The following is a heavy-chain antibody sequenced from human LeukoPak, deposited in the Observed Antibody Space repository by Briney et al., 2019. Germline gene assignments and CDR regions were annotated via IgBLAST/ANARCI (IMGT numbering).Heavy chain of an antibody. Sequence: GGSLRFSCAASGFTFSSYWMSWVRQAPGKGLEWVANIKQDGNEKYFVDSVKGRFSISRDNAKNSLYLQMSSLRAEDTAVYYCARAGYCRGGTCYSNYFDFWGQGTLVTVSS. CDR3: ARAGYCRGGTCYSNYFDF. CDR1: GFTFSSYW. D-gene: IGHD2-15*01. V-gene: IGHV3-7*01. J-gene: IGHJ4*02. CDR2: IKQDGNEK.